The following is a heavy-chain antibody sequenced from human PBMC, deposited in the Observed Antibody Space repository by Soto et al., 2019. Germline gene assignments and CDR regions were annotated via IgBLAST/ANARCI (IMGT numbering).Heavy chain of an antibody. D-gene: IGHD6-19*01. J-gene: IGHJ6*02. CDR3: ASADGGEWLLRGLGMDX. CDR1: GFTFSSYE. CDR2: ISSSGSTI. V-gene: IGHV3-48*03. Sequence: WGSLRLSCAASGFTFSSYEMNWVRQAPGKGLEWVSYISSSGSTICYADSVKVRFTISRDNYKNSLYLQMNSLRAEDTAVYYCASADGGEWLLRGLGMDXWGQGTPVTVS.